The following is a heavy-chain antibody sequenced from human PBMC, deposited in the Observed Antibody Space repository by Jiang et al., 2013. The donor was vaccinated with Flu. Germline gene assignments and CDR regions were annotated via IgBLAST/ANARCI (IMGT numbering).Heavy chain of an antibody. J-gene: IGHJ4*02. D-gene: IGHD6-13*01. CDR1: GDSVSSNSAA. Sequence: TCAVSGDSVSSNSAAWHWIRRSPSRGLEWLGRTYYRSKWYFDYAVSVKSRITINPDTSKNQFSLQLNSVTPEDTAVYYCARFRVGVIAAAGIDWGQGTLVTVSS. V-gene: IGHV6-1*01. CDR2: TYYRSKWYF. CDR3: ARFRVGVIAAAGID.